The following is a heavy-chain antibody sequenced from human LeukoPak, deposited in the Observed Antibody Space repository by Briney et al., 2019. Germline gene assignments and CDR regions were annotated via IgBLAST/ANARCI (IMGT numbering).Heavy chain of an antibody. CDR1: GGSVSSGSYY. CDR3: ARSLYGSGWPHFNY. Sequence: SETLSLTCTVSGGSVSSGSYYWSWIRQPPGKGLEWVGYIFYSGNTNYNPSLKSRVTISVDTSKNQISLKLSSVTAADTAVYYCARSLYGSGWPHFNYWGQGTLVTVSS. J-gene: IGHJ4*02. D-gene: IGHD6-19*01. V-gene: IGHV4-61*01. CDR2: IFYSGNT.